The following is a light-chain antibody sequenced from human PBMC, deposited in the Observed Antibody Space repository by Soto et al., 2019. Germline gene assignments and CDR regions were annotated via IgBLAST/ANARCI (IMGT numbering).Light chain of an antibody. J-gene: IGLJ3*02. CDR1: TGAVTSGYY. CDR2: SIS. Sequence: QAVVTQEPSLTVSPGETVTLTCASSTGAVTSGYYPNWFQQKPGQAPRPLIYSISNKHSWTPARFSGSLLGDKAALTLSGVQPEDEAESYCLLYYGGAQVFGGGTKLTVL. V-gene: IGLV7-43*01. CDR3: LLYYGGAQV.